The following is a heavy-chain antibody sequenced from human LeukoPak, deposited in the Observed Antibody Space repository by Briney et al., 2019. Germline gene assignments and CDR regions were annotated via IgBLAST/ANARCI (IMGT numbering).Heavy chain of an antibody. CDR1: GFTFSSYA. Sequence: GGSLRLSCAASGFTFSSYAMSWVRQAPGKGLEWVSAISGSGGSTYYADSVKGRFTISRDNSKSTLYLQMNSLGAEDTAVYYCARDCWDYGSGSYCGVDYWGQGTLVTVSS. J-gene: IGHJ4*02. CDR3: ARDCWDYGSGSYCGVDY. V-gene: IGHV3-23*01. D-gene: IGHD3-10*01. CDR2: ISGSGGST.